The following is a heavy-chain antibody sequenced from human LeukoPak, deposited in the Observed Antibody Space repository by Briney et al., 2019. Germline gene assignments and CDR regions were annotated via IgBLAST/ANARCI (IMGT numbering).Heavy chain of an antibody. CDR2: IYSGGST. CDR1: GFTVSSNY. Sequence: GGSLRLSCAASGFTVSSNYMSWVRQAPGKGLEWVSIIYSGGSTFYADSVKGRFTISRDNAKNTLYLQMNSLRAEDTAVYYCARAAYYYGSGSYYKYFDYWGQGTLVTVSS. V-gene: IGHV3-53*01. J-gene: IGHJ4*02. CDR3: ARAAYYYGSGSYYKYFDY. D-gene: IGHD3-10*01.